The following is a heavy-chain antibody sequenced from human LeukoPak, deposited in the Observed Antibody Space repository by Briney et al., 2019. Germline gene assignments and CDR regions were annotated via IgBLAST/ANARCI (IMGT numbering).Heavy chain of an antibody. J-gene: IGHJ3*02. CDR2: ISGSGGST. Sequence: GGSLRLSCAASGFTFSSYGMSWVRQAPGKGLEWVSAISGSGGSTYYADSVKGRFTISRDNSKNTLYLQMNSLRAEDTAVYYCAKVPGIVGATSAFDIWGQGTMVTVSS. CDR1: GFTFSSYG. V-gene: IGHV3-23*01. D-gene: IGHD1-26*01. CDR3: AKVPGIVGATSAFDI.